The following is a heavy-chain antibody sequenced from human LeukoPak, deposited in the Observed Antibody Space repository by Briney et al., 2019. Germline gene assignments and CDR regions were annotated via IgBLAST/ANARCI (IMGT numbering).Heavy chain of an antibody. D-gene: IGHD2-8*01. V-gene: IGHV5-51*01. CDR3: ARLIHWVGVTNAAFDY. CDR1: GYSFTSYW. J-gene: IGHJ4*02. Sequence: GESLKISCQGSGYSFTSYWSGWVRQMPGKGLEWLGIIYPGDSDTRYSTSFQGQVTISAEKSISTAYLQWSSLKASDTGMYYCARLIHWVGVTNAAFDYWGQGTLVTVSS. CDR2: IYPGDSDT.